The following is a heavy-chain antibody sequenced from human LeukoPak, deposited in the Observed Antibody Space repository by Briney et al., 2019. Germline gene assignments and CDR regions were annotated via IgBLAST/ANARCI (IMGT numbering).Heavy chain of an antibody. CDR3: ARDHNLLYDFWSD. V-gene: IGHV3-53*01. CDR2: IYSGGST. J-gene: IGHJ4*02. CDR1: GFTVSSNY. D-gene: IGHD3-3*01. Sequence: PGGSLRLSCAASGFTVSSNYMSWVRQAPGKGLEWVSVIYSGGSTYYADSVKGRFTISRDNSKNTMYVQMNSLRAEDTAVYYCARDHNLLYDFWSDWGQGTLVTVSS.